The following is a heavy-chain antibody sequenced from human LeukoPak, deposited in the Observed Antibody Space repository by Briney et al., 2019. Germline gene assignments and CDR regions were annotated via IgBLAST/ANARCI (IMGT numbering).Heavy chain of an antibody. V-gene: IGHV3-23*01. J-gene: IGHJ4*02. CDR2: TSGSGGST. D-gene: IGHD2-2*01. CDR1: GFTFSSYV. Sequence: GGSLRLSCAASGFTFSSYVMSWVRQAPGKGLEWVSATSGSGGSTYYADSVKGRFTVSRDNSKNTLSMQMNSLRAEDTAVYYCAEAYCTRTTCLSPDYWGQGTLVTVSS. CDR3: AEAYCTRTTCLSPDY.